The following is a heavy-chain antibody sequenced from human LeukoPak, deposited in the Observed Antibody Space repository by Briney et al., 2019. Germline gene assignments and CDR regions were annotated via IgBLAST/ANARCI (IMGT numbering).Heavy chain of an antibody. Sequence: SETLSLTCAVYGGSFSGYYWSWIRQPPGKGLGWIGEINHSGSTNYNPSLKSRVTISVDTSKNQFSLKLSSVTAADTAVYYCAREGRYSSSWYYFDYWGQGTLGTVSS. V-gene: IGHV4-34*01. J-gene: IGHJ4*02. CDR2: INHSGST. CDR1: GGSFSGYY. CDR3: AREGRYSSSWYYFDY. D-gene: IGHD6-13*01.